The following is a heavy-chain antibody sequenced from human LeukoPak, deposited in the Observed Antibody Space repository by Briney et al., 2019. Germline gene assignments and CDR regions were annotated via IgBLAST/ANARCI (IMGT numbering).Heavy chain of an antibody. J-gene: IGHJ3*02. Sequence: ASVKVSCKVSGYTLTELSMHWVRQAPRKGLEWMGGFDPEDGETIYAQKFQGRVTMTEDTSTDTAYMELSSLRSEDTAVYYCATDREGFGEYRFPTDAFDIWGQGTMVTVSS. V-gene: IGHV1-24*01. CDR2: FDPEDGET. CDR3: ATDREGFGEYRFPTDAFDI. CDR1: GYTLTELS. D-gene: IGHD3-10*01.